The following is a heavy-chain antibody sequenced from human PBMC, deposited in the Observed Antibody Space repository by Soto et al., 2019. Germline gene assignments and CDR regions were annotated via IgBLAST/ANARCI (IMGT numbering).Heavy chain of an antibody. CDR1: GYTFTNYY. CDR3: ARDLSGPMDY. V-gene: IGHV1-46*01. Sequence: GASVKVSCKASGYTFTNYYMHWVRQAPGQGLEWMGIIYPSGGSTRNAQKFQGRVTMTRDTSTSTVYMELSSLRSEDTAVYYCARDLSGPMDYWGRGTLVTVSS. J-gene: IGHJ4*02. D-gene: IGHD2-2*01. CDR2: IYPSGGST.